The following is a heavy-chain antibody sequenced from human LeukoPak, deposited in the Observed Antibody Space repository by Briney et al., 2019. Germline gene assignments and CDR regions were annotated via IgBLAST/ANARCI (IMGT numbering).Heavy chain of an antibody. V-gene: IGHV1-69*05. CDR1: GGTFSSYA. Sequence: SVKVSCKASGGTFSSYAISWVRQAPGQGLEWMGGIIPIFGTANYAQKFQGRVTITTDESTSTAYMELSSLRSEDTAVYYCGGTYYSGYETSFDYWGQGTLVTVSS. CDR2: IIPIFGTA. J-gene: IGHJ4*02. CDR3: GGTYYSGYETSFDY. D-gene: IGHD5-12*01.